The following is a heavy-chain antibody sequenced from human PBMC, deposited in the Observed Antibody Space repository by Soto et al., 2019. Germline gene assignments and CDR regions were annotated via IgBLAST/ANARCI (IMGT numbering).Heavy chain of an antibody. D-gene: IGHD5-12*01. Sequence: GGSLRLSCAASGFTFSDYYMSWIRQAPGKGLEWVSYISSSGSTIYYADSVKGRFTISRDNAKNSLYLQMNSLRAEDTAVYYCARDRVREMATSLNAYYFDYWGQGTLVTVSS. CDR1: GFTFSDYY. CDR3: ARDRVREMATSLNAYYFDY. CDR2: ISSSGSTI. J-gene: IGHJ4*02. V-gene: IGHV3-11*01.